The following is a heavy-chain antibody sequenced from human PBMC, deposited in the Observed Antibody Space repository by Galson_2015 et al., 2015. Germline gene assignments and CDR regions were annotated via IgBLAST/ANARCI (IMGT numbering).Heavy chain of an antibody. CDR3: ARVISSGSGIPSYYYYGMDV. Sequence: CAISGDSVSSHSAAWNWIRQSPSRGLEWLGRTYYRSKWYNNCAVSVKSRITINPDTSKNQFSLQLNSVTPEDTAVYYCARVISSGSGIPSYYYYGMDVWGQGTTVTVSS. CDR1: GDSVSSHSAA. J-gene: IGHJ6*02. D-gene: IGHD3-10*01. V-gene: IGHV6-1*01. CDR2: TYYRSKWYN.